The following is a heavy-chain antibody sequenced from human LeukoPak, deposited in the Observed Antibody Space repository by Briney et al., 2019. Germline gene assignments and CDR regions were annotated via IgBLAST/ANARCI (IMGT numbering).Heavy chain of an antibody. D-gene: IGHD5-18*01. V-gene: IGHV1-18*01. CDR3: GRDPGTAMANDY. Sequence: ASVKVSCKASGYTFTSYGISWVRQAPGQGLEWRGWISAYNGNTNYAQKLQGRVNMPTDTSTSTASMELRRLRSDDTAVYYCGRDPGTAMANDYWGQGTLVTVSS. CDR2: ISAYNGNT. J-gene: IGHJ4*02. CDR1: GYTFTSYG.